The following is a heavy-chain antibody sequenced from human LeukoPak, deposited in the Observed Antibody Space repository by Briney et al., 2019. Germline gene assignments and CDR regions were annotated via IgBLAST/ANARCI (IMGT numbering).Heavy chain of an antibody. D-gene: IGHD5-24*01. CDR3: AIRDGHTDH. CDR2: INPANGYT. Sequence: ASVKVSCKTSGYTFTNYAMHWVRQAPGQTIEWLAWINPANGYTRYSQHFQDRVAVSSDTSADTAYMEMSSLRSEDKAIYYCAIRDGHTDHWGQGTLVTVSS. J-gene: IGHJ4*02. V-gene: IGHV1-3*03. CDR1: GYTFTNYA.